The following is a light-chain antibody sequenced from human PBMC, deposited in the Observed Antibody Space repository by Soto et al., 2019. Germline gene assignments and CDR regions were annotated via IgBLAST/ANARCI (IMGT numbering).Light chain of an antibody. V-gene: IGLV2-14*01. J-gene: IGLJ2*01. CDR1: SSDVGNYNY. CDR3: SSYTSSSTSV. Sequence: SALTQPASVSGSPGQSITISCTGTSSDVGNYNYVSWYQQHPGKAPKLMIYDVSNRPSGVSNRFSGSKSGNTASLTISGLQAEDEADYYCSSYTSSSTSVFGGGTKLTVL. CDR2: DVS.